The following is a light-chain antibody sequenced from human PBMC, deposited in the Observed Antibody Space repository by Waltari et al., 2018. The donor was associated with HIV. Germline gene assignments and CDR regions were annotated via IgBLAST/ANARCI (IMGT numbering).Light chain of an antibody. CDR2: GAT. J-gene: IGKJ4*01. CDR1: QSISNY. V-gene: IGKV1-39*01. Sequence: DIQMTHSPSSLSASVGDRVTITCRASQSISNYLNWYQQKPGKVPQVLIYGATSLQSGVPSRFSGSGSGTDFTLTISSLQPEDFATYYCQQTYSTPRTFGGGTKVEI. CDR3: QQTYSTPRT.